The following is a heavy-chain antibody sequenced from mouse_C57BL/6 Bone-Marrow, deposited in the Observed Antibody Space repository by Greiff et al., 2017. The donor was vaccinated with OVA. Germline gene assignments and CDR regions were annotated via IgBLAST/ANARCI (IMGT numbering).Heavy chain of an antibody. CDR3: ASYDYDEGFAY. Sequence: EVQGVESGGGLVQPGGSLKLSCAASGFTFSDYGMAWVRQAPRKGPEWVAFISNLAYSIYYADTVTGRFTISRENAKNTLYLEMSSLRSEDTAMYYCASYDYDEGFAYWGQGTLVTVSA. D-gene: IGHD2-4*01. CDR1: GFTFSDYG. CDR2: ISNLAYSI. V-gene: IGHV5-15*01. J-gene: IGHJ3*01.